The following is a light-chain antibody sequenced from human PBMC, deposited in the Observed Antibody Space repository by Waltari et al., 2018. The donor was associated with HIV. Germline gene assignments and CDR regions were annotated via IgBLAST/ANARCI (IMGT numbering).Light chain of an antibody. CDR3: SSYTRTSTLVA. V-gene: IGLV2-14*01. CDR2: DVS. J-gene: IGLJ2*01. CDR1: SSDVGSYNY. Sequence: QSALTQPASVSGSPGQSITISCTGTSSDVGSYNYVSWYQQHSGKALKLLIFDVSNRPSGVSNGFSGAKSGDTASLTSSGLQTEDEAYYYGSSYTRTSTLVAFGGGTKVTVL.